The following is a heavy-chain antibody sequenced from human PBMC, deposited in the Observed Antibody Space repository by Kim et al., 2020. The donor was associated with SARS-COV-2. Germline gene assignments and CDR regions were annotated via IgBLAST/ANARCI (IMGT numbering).Heavy chain of an antibody. Sequence: GRFTISRDNAKNSLYLQMNSLRAEDTALYYCAKDMTYCGGDCYSGGNFDYWGQGTLVTVSS. CDR3: AKDMTYCGGDCYSGGNFDY. J-gene: IGHJ4*02. D-gene: IGHD2-21*02. V-gene: IGHV3-9*01.